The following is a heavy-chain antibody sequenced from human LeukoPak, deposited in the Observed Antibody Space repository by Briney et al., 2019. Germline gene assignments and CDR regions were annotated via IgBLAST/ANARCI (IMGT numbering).Heavy chain of an antibody. CDR3: ARLFGTADSSGYYYVDAFDI. Sequence: ASVKVSCKASGYTFTGYYMYWVRQAPGQGLEWMGWINPNSGGTNYTQKFQGRVTMTRDTSISTAYMELSRLRSDDTAVYYCARLFGTADSSGYYYVDAFDIWGQGTVVTVSS. J-gene: IGHJ3*02. CDR2: INPNSGGT. V-gene: IGHV1-2*02. D-gene: IGHD3-22*01. CDR1: GYTFTGYY.